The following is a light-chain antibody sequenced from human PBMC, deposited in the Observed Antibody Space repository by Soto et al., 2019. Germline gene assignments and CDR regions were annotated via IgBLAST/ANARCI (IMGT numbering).Light chain of an antibody. CDR1: QSVNSYY. V-gene: IGKV3-20*01. J-gene: IGKJ2*01. CDR2: GAS. CDR3: QQYGSSPGYT. Sequence: EIVLTQSPGTLSLSPGERATLSCRASQSVNSYYLAWYQQTPGQAPRLLIYGASSRATGIPDRFSGSVSGTDFTLTISRLEPEDFAVYYCQQYGSSPGYTFGQGTTLEIK.